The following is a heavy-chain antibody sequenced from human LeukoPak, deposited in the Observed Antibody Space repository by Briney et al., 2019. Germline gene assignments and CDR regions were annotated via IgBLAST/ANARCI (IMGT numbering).Heavy chain of an antibody. CDR2: ISYDGNNK. Sequence: QPGRSLRLSCAASGFTFSSYGMHWVRQAPGKGLEWVAVISYDGNNKYYADSVKGRFTISRDNSKNTLYLQMNSLRAEDTAVYYCARATRSGYCSSTSCYPFDYWGQGTLVTVSS. V-gene: IGHV3-30*03. J-gene: IGHJ4*02. D-gene: IGHD2-2*03. CDR1: GFTFSSYG. CDR3: ARATRSGYCSSTSCYPFDY.